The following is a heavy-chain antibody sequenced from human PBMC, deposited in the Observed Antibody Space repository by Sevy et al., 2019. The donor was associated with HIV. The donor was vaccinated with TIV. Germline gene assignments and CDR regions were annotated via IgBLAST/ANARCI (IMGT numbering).Heavy chain of an antibody. D-gene: IGHD3-22*01. CDR3: SGGLYYYDMRGHQEPGDY. CDR1: GITLTPYW. CDR2: INSDGSST. J-gene: IGHJ4*02. V-gene: IGHV3-74*01. Sequence: GGSLRLSCAASGITLTPYWMHWVRQAPGKGLVWVSRINSDGSSTSYAKSVKGRFTISRDNGKNTLYLQMNGLRVEDTAVYFCSGGLYYYDMRGHQEPGDYWGQGVLVTVSS.